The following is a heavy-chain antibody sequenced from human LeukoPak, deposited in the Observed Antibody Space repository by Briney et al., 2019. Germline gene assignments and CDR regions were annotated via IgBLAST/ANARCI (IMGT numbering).Heavy chain of an antibody. V-gene: IGHV3-23*01. CDR2: IRGGGAP. CDR3: ARCTIGDGSGWCTWFAP. D-gene: IGHD6-19*01. CDR1: GFTFSSHT. Sequence: GGSLRLSCAASGFTFSSHTMNWVRQAPGRGLQWVSSIRGGGAPVYADSVKGRFTISRDDFKSTVFLQMDSLRPEDTAVYYCARCTIGDGSGWCTWFAPWGQGTLVTVSS. J-gene: IGHJ5*02.